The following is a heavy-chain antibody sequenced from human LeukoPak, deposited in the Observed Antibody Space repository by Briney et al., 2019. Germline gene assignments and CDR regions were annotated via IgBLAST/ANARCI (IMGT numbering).Heavy chain of an antibody. V-gene: IGHV4-30-4*08. Sequence: PSETLSLTCTVSGGSISSGDYYWSWIRQPPGKGLEWIGYIYYSGSTYYNPSLKSRVTISVDTSKNQFSLKLSSVTAADTAVYYCARYYGSGSYFPYYFDYWGQGTLVTVSS. J-gene: IGHJ4*02. CDR3: ARYYGSGSYFPYYFDY. D-gene: IGHD3-10*01. CDR1: GGSISSGDYY. CDR2: IYYSGST.